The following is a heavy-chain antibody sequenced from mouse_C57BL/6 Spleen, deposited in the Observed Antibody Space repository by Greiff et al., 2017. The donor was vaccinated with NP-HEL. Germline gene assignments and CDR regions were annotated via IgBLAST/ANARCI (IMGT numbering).Heavy chain of an antibody. D-gene: IGHD1-1*01. CDR1: GYTFTSYW. CDR3: ARRDYYGSSYDWYFDV. CDR2: IDPSDSYT. J-gene: IGHJ1*03. V-gene: IGHV1-69*01. Sequence: VQLQQPGAELVMPGASVKLSCKASGYTFTSYWMHWVKLRPGQGLEWIGEIDPSDSYTNYNQKFKGKSTLTVDKSSSTAYMQLSSLTSEDSAVYYCARRDYYGSSYDWYFDVWGTGTTVTVSS.